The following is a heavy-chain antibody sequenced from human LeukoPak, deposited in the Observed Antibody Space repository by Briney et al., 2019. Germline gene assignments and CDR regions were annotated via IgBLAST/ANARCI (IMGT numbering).Heavy chain of an antibody. Sequence: SETLSLTRTVFGDSISSYYWSWIRQPPGKGLEWIGYIYYSGSTNYNPSLKSRVTISVDTSKNQFSLKLSSVTAADTAVYYCASQTYYYGSGSYGSFDYWGQGTLVTVSS. CDR1: GDSISSYY. CDR3: ASQTYYYGSGSYGSFDY. J-gene: IGHJ4*02. CDR2: IYYSGST. D-gene: IGHD3-10*01. V-gene: IGHV4-59*01.